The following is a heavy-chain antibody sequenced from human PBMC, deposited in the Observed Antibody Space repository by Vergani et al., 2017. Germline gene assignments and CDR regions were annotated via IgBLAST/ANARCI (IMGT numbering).Heavy chain of an antibody. D-gene: IGHD3-16*01. Sequence: QVQLVQSGAEVKKPGASVKVSCKASGYTFTSYDINWVRQATGQGLEWMGWMNPNSGNTGYAQKFEGRVAMTRNTSISTAYMELSSLRSEDTAVYYCARTVLLQSRVGVYYYYMAVWGKGTTVTVSS. J-gene: IGHJ6*03. CDR3: ARTVLLQSRVGVYYYYMAV. CDR1: GYTFTSYD. CDR2: MNPNSGNT. V-gene: IGHV1-8*01.